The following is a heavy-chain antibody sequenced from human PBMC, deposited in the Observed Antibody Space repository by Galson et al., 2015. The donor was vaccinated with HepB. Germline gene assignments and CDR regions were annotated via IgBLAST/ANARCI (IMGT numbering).Heavy chain of an antibody. CDR1: GYTFTSYA. V-gene: IGHV1-3*01. CDR3: ARAARPPGGQHFDY. D-gene: IGHD6-6*01. J-gene: IGHJ4*02. CDR2: INAGNGNT. Sequence: SVKVSCKASGYTFTSYAMHWVRQAPGQRLEWMGWINAGNGNTKYSQKFQGRVTITRDTSASTAYMEPSSLRSEDTAVYYCARAARPPGGQHFDYWGQGALVTVSS.